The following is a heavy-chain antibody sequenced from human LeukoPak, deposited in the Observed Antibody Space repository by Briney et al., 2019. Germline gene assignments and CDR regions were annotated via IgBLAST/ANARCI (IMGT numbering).Heavy chain of an antibody. CDR1: GFTVSSNY. J-gene: IGHJ4*02. CDR2: IYSGGST. CDR3: ARDLGDSSGYYDY. Sequence: GGSLRLSCAASGFTVSSNYMSWVRQAPGKGLEWVSVIYSGGSTYYADSVKGRSSISRDHSKNTLYLQMNSLRAEDTAVYYCARDLGDSSGYYDYWGQGTLVTVSS. D-gene: IGHD3-22*01. V-gene: IGHV3-53*01.